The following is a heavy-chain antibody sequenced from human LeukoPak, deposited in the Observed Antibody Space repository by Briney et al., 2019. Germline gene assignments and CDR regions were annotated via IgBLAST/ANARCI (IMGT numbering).Heavy chain of an antibody. V-gene: IGHV3-21*01. CDR3: ASIAAAAH. J-gene: IGHJ4*02. CDR1: GFTFSSYS. D-gene: IGHD6-13*01. CDR2: ISSSSSYI. Sequence: PGGSLRLSCAASGFTFSSYSMNWVRQAPGEGLEWVSSISSSSSYIYYADSVKGRFTIFRDNAKNSLYPQMNSLRAEDTAVYYCASIAAAAHWGQGTLVTVSS.